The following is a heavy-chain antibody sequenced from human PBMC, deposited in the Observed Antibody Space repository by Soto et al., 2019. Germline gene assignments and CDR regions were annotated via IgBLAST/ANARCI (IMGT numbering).Heavy chain of an antibody. V-gene: IGHV3-74*01. CDR1: GFTFSSYW. CDR2: INSDGSST. Sequence: GGSLRLSCAASGFTFSSYWMHWVRQAPGKGLVWVSRINSDGSSTSYADSVKGRFTISRDNAKNTLYLQMNSLRAEDTAVYSCARPARAGGHLDHWGQGTLVTVSS. J-gene: IGHJ4*02. D-gene: IGHD3-16*01. CDR3: ARPARAGGHLDH.